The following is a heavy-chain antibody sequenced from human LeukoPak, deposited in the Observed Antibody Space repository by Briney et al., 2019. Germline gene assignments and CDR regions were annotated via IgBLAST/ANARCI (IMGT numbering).Heavy chain of an antibody. V-gene: IGHV5-10-1*01. J-gene: IGHJ5*02. Sequence: GESLKISCKGSGYNFTTYSISWVRQMPGKGLEWMGKIDPSDSYIDYSPSFDGHVTISADRSLSTAYLQWSSLKASDTALYYCARQARGAVRKHWFDPRGQGTLVTVSS. CDR1: GYNFTTYS. D-gene: IGHD6-6*01. CDR2: IDPSDSYI. CDR3: ARQARGAVRKHWFDP.